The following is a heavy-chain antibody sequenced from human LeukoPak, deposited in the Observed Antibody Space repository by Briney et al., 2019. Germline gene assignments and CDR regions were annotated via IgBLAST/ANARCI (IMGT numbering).Heavy chain of an antibody. CDR2: IYYSGST. Sequence: PSETLSLTCTVSGGSVSSGSYYWSWIRQPPGKGLEWIGYIYYSGSTNYNPSLKSRVTISVDTSKNQFSRKLSSVTAADTAVYYCASRGYSYGYKYPDYWGQGTLVTVSS. V-gene: IGHV4-61*01. D-gene: IGHD5-18*01. J-gene: IGHJ4*02. CDR3: ASRGYSYGYKYPDY. CDR1: GGSVSSGSYY.